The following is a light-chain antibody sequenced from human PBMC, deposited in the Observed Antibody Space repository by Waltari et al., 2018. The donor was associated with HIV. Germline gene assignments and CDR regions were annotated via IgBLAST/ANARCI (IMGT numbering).Light chain of an antibody. CDR2: DAN. J-gene: IGLJ3*02. CDR1: RSDIATYNY. Sequence: QSALTQPASVSGSLGQSLTISCIGPRSDIATYNYVSWYQHHPDKPPRLVIYDANSRPSGVPFRFSGSKSGNTASLTISGLQAEDEADYYCASYTITSTLVFGGGTKVTVL. V-gene: IGLV2-14*01. CDR3: ASYTITSTLV.